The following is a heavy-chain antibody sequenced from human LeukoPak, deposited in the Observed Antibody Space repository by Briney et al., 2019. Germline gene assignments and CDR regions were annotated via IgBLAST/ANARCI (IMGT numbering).Heavy chain of an antibody. V-gene: IGHV4-34*01. CDR1: GGSFSGYY. CDR3: ARDLNRRDGYNSHFDY. CDR2: IYYSGST. D-gene: IGHD5-24*01. J-gene: IGHJ4*02. Sequence: SETLSLTCAVYGGSFSGYYWSWIRQPPGKGLEWIGSIYYSGSTYYNPSLKSRVTISVDTSKNQFSLKLSSVTAADTAVYYCARDLNRRDGYNSHFDYWGQGTLVTVSS.